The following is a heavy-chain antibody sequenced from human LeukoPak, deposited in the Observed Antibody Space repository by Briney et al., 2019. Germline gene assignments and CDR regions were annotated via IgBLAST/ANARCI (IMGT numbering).Heavy chain of an antibody. CDR2: IFYNGGT. CDR3: ARAGRDMSCSSTSCYVSVNWFDP. D-gene: IGHD2-2*01. J-gene: IGHJ5*02. Sequence: SETLSLTCTVSGGSVSSSYWSWIRQPPGKGLEWIGYIFYNGGTQYSPSLSSRVTISVDTSKNQFSLKLSSVTAADTAVYYCARAGRDMSCSSTSCYVSVNWFDPWGQGTLVTVSS. V-gene: IGHV4-59*02. CDR1: GGSVSSSY.